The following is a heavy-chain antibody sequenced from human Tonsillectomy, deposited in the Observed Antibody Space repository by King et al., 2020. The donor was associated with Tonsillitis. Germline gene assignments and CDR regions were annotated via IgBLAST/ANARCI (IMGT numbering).Heavy chain of an antibody. J-gene: IGHJ4*02. CDR2: ISSSSTYT. CDR1: GFTFSDYW. Sequence: VQLVESGGGLVKPGGSLRLSCAASGFTFSDYWMTWTRQAPGKGLEWVSYISSSSTYTYYADSVKGRFTVSRDDVKNSLYLQMSSLRAEDSAAYYCARLGTIAGAGSVDYWGQGTLVTVSS. V-gene: IGHV3-11*05. D-gene: IGHD6-13*01. CDR3: ARLGTIAGAGSVDY.